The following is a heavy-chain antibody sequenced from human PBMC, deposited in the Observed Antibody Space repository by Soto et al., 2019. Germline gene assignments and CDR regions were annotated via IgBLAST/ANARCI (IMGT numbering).Heavy chain of an antibody. CDR2: ISYDGKNK. V-gene: IGHV3-30*18. D-gene: IGHD2-2*01. Sequence: QVQLGESGGGVVQPGRSLRLSCAASGFTFSTYGMHWVRQAPGKGLEWVAVISYDGKNKYYAQDVKGRLTNSRDNSKNTRAWQGHSVRVEGKALYYCGQGQPCSSTRCRFYYCGIEVWGQGATVAICS. J-gene: IGHJ6*02. CDR3: GQGQPCSSTRCRFYYCGIEV. CDR1: GFTFSTYG.